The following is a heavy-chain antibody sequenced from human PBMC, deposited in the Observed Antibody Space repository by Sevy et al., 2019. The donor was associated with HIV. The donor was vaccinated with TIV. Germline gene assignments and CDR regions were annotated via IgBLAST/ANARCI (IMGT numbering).Heavy chain of an antibody. J-gene: IGHJ6*02. CDR3: ARDFPPYKWNYYYGMDV. CDR2: ISYDGSNK. V-gene: IGHV3-30*04. D-gene: IGHD1-20*01. CDR1: GFTFSSYA. Sequence: GGSLRLSCAASGFTFSSYAMHWVRQAPGKGLEWVAVISYDGSNKYYTDSVKGRFTISGDNSKSTLYLQMNSLRAEDTAVYYCARDFPPYKWNYYYGMDVWGQGTTVTVSS.